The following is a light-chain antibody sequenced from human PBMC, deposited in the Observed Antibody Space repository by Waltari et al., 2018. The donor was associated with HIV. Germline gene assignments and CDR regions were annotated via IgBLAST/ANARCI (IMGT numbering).Light chain of an antibody. Sequence: EIVLTQSPGTLSLSPGDRATLSCRASQSVTRNFLAWYQQKRGQAPRLLIYDASTRATGIPDRFSGGGSGTDVTLTISRLEPEDFAVYYCLQYGSSWYTFGQGTNLDI. CDR3: LQYGSSWYT. J-gene: IGKJ2*01. CDR2: DAS. V-gene: IGKV3-20*01. CDR1: QSVTRNF.